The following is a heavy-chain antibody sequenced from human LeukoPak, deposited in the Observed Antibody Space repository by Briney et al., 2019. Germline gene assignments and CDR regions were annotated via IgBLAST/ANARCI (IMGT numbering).Heavy chain of an antibody. V-gene: IGHV1-18*01. CDR3: ARIFCSSSNCYSRGMDV. Sequence: ASVKVPCKASNYKLSDYGISWVRQAPGEGLEWMGWISGDNSNTKYTQKLQGRVTMSTDTFTSTAFMELTSLRSDDTAVYYCARIFCSSSNCYSRGMDVWGKGTTVTVSS. D-gene: IGHD2-2*01. J-gene: IGHJ6*04. CDR1: NYKLSDYG. CDR2: ISGDNSNT.